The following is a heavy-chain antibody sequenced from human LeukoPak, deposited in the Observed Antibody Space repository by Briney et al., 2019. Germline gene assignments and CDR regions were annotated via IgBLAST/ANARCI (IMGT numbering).Heavy chain of an antibody. CDR2: IYHSGRT. J-gene: IGHJ3*02. V-gene: IGHV4-4*02. CDR3: ARGPYSYDSSGAFDI. Sequence: NPSETLSLTCTVSGGSISSSNWWSWVRQPPGKGLEWIGEIYHSGRTNYNPSLKSRVTISVDKSKNQFSLKLSSVTAADTAVYFCARGPYSYDSSGAFDIWGQGTMVTVSS. CDR1: GGSISSSNW. D-gene: IGHD3-22*01.